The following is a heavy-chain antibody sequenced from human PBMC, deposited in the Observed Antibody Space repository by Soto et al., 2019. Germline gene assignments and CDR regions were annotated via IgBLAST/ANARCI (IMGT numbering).Heavy chain of an antibody. CDR1: GYPFINYA. D-gene: IGHD2-2*01. CDR3: ATSTYCSSSTCYQWYGMDV. CDR2: INAGIGNP. V-gene: IGHV1-3*05. J-gene: IGHJ6*02. Sequence: QVQLVQSGAEEKKPGASVKVSCKASGYPFINYAMHWVRQAPGQGLEGMGWINAGIGNPKYSQKFQGRVTITRDTSANTAYMELDSLRSEDTAVYYCATSTYCSSSTCYQWYGMDVWGQGTTVTVSS.